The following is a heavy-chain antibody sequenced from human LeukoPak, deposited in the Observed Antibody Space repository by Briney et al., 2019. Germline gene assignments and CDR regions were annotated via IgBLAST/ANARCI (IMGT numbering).Heavy chain of an antibody. Sequence: GGSLRLSCAASGFTFSSYEMNWVRQAPGKGLEWVSYISSSGSTIYYADSVKGRFTISRDDAKNSLYLQMNSLRVEDTAVYYCAELGITMIGGVWGKGTTVTISS. V-gene: IGHV3-48*03. D-gene: IGHD3-10*02. CDR2: ISSSGSTI. J-gene: IGHJ6*04. CDR3: AELGITMIGGV. CDR1: GFTFSSYE.